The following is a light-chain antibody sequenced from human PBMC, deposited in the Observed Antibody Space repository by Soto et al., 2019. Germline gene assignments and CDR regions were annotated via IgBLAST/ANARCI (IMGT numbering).Light chain of an antibody. CDR3: QTWGTGMV. CDR2: LNSDGSH. CDR1: SGHSSYA. V-gene: IGLV4-69*01. Sequence: QLVLTQSPSASASLGASVKLTCTLSSGHSSYAIAWHQQQPEKGPRYLMKLNSDGSHSKGDGIPDRFSGSSSGAERYLTISSLQSEDGADYYCQTWGTGMVFGGGTKVTVL. J-gene: IGLJ3*02.